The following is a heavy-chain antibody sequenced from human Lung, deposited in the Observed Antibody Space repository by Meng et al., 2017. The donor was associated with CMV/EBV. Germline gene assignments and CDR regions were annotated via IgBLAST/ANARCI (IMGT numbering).Heavy chain of an antibody. CDR1: GVTFSNAW. CDR2: IISEGDGGTA. CDR3: ATDLYYDDSGLRDY. Sequence: GVTFSNAWMSWDRQAAGKGLEWVGRIISEGDGGTAKHAAPVKGRFTISRDDSKNTLYLQMNSLKTEDTAMYYCATDLYYDDSGLRDYWGRGTLVTVSS. V-gene: IGHV3-15*01. J-gene: IGHJ4*02. D-gene: IGHD3-22*01.